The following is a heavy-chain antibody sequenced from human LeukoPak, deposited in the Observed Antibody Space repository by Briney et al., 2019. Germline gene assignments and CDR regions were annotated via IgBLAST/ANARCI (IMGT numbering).Heavy chain of an antibody. CDR1: XFAFXXXA. D-gene: IGHD6-19*01. CDR3: AKDMEVAGTNFDY. Sequence: SLRLSXAXXXFAFXXXAMSWVRQAPGKGLEWVSRISDTGDSTNYADSVKGRFSISRDNSKNTLYLQMTSLRPEDTALYYCAKDMEVAGTNFDYWGQGALVTVSS. V-gene: IGHV3-23*01. CDR2: ISDTGDST. J-gene: IGHJ4*02.